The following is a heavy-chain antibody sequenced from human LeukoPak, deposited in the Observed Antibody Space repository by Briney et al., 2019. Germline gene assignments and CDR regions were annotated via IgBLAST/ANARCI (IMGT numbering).Heavy chain of an antibody. J-gene: IGHJ4*02. Sequence: SQTLSLTCTVSGGSISSGSYYWSWIRQPAGKGLEWIGCIYTSGSINYNPSLKSRVTISGDMSKNQFSLKLSSVTAADTAVYYCARDIGWIDYWGQGTLVTVSS. CDR1: GGSISSGSYY. V-gene: IGHV4-61*02. CDR3: ARDIGWIDY. CDR2: IYTSGSI. D-gene: IGHD6-19*01.